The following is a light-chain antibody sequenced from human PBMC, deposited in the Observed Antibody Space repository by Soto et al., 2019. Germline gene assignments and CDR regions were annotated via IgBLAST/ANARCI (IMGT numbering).Light chain of an antibody. CDR2: EVS. V-gene: IGLV2-14*01. CDR1: SSDVGGYNY. CDR3: SSYTSSSTPN. J-gene: IGLJ1*01. Sequence: QSALTQPASVSGSPGQSITISCTGTSSDVGGYNYVSWYQQHPGKAPKLMIYEVSNRPSGVSNRFSGSKSGNTASLTISGLQAEDEADYYCSSYTSSSTPNFGTGTRSPS.